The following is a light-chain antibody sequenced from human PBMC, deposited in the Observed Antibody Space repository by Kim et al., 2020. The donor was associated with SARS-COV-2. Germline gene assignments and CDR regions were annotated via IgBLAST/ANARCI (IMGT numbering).Light chain of an antibody. Sequence: CPGERATPSCRDRQSMSSNYLAGDQQKPGQAPRLLIYDASSRATGIPDRFSGRGSGTDFTLTINRLEPEDIAMYYCQQYSNSPRTFGQGTKVDIK. CDR3: QQYSNSPRT. J-gene: IGKJ1*01. CDR1: QSMSSNY. CDR2: DAS. V-gene: IGKV3-20*01.